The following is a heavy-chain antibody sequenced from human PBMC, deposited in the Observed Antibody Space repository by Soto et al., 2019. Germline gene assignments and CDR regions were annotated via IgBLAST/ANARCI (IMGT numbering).Heavy chain of an antibody. J-gene: IGHJ4*02. CDR1: GGTFSSYD. CDR2: IIPIFNTP. Sequence: QVQMVQSGAEVKKPGSSVKVSCKASGGTFSSYDISWVRQAPGQGLEWMGGIIPIFNTPHYAQKFQARLTITADESTATAYMELNSLTSEDTAVYFCVREADAYCGYDCSQNWGQGTLVTVSS. CDR3: VREADAYCGYDCSQN. D-gene: IGHD2-21*02. V-gene: IGHV1-69*12.